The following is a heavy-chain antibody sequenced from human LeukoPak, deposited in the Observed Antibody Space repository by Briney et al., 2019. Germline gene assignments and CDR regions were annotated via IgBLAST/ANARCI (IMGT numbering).Heavy chain of an antibody. Sequence: PGGSLRLSCAASGFTFSSYAMSWVRQAPGKGLEWVSAISGSGGSTYYADSVKGRFTISRDNSKNTLYLQMNSLRAEDTAVYYCARTLAAAGAGFDYWGQGTLVTVSS. CDR3: ARTLAAAGAGFDY. CDR1: GFTFSSYA. J-gene: IGHJ4*02. V-gene: IGHV3-23*01. D-gene: IGHD6-13*01. CDR2: ISGSGGST.